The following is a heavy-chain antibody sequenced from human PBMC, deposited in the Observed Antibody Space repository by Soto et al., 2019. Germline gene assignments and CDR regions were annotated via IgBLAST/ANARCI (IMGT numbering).Heavy chain of an antibody. CDR2: ISSSSSTI. D-gene: IGHD5-12*01. J-gene: IGHJ6*02. Sequence: GGSLRLSCAASGLTFSSYSMNWVRQAPGKGLEWVSYISSSSSTIYYADSVKGRFTISRDNAKNSLYLQMNSLRDEDTAVYYCAAGYSGYVYYYGMDVWGQGTTVTVSS. CDR1: GLTFSSYS. CDR3: AAGYSGYVYYYGMDV. V-gene: IGHV3-48*02.